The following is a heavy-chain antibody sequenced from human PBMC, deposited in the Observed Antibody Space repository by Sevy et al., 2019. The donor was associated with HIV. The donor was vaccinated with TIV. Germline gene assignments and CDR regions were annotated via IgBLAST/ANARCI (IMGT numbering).Heavy chain of an antibody. D-gene: IGHD5-18*01. CDR1: GFTFDDYA. CDR3: AKESGYSAFDY. V-gene: IGHV3-9*01. J-gene: IGHJ4*02. Sequence: GGSLRLSCAASGFTFDDYAMHWVRQAPGKGLEWVSGISWTSGSIGYADSVKGRFTISRDNAKNSLYLQMNSLRAEDTALYYCAKESGYSAFDYWGQGTLVTVSS. CDR2: ISWTSGSI.